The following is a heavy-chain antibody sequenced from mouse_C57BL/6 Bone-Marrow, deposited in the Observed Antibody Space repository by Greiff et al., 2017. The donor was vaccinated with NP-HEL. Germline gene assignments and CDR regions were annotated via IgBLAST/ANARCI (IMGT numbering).Heavy chain of an antibody. D-gene: IGHD2-1*01. CDR1: GYTFTSYW. CDR2: INPSSGYT. V-gene: IGHV1-7*01. J-gene: IGHJ4*01. CDR3: ANLYLGAMDY. Sequence: QVQLKESGAELAKPGASVKLSCKASGYTFTSYWMHWVNQRPGQGLEWIGYINPSSGYTKYNQKFKDKATLTADKSSSTAYMQLSSLTYEDSAVYYCANLYLGAMDYWGQGTSVTVSS.